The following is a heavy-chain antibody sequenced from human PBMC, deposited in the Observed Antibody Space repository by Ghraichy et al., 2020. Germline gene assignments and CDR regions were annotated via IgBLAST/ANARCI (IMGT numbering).Heavy chain of an antibody. CDR3: ARGQRGYSYGRFDY. D-gene: IGHD5-18*01. J-gene: IGHJ4*02. V-gene: IGHV4-34*01. Sequence: ETLPLTCAVYGGSFSGYYWSWIRQPPGKGLEWIGEINHSGSTNYNPSLKSRVTISVDTSKNQFSLKLSSVTAADTAVYYCARGQRGYSYGRFDYWGQGTLVTVSS. CDR2: INHSGST. CDR1: GGSFSGYY.